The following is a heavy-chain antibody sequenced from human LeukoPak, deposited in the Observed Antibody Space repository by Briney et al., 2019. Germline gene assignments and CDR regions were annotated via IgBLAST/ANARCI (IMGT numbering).Heavy chain of an antibody. CDR2: TYYRSKWYN. D-gene: IGHD1-26*01. CDR1: GDIVSSNSAA. CDR3: ARDLRVGWELLSHFDY. V-gene: IGHV6-1*01. Sequence: SQTLSLTCAISGDIVSSNSAAWNWIRQSPSRGLEWLGRTYYRSKWYNDYAVSVKSRITINPDTSKNQFSLQLNSVTPEDTAVYYCARDLRVGWELLSHFDYWGQGTLVTVSS. J-gene: IGHJ4*02.